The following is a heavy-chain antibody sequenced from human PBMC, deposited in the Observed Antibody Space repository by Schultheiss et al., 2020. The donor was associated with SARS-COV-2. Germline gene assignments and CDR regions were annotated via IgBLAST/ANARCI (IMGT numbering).Heavy chain of an antibody. V-gene: IGHV3-7*03. CDR2: IKRDGGEK. CDR3: ARDGYGIYFDY. D-gene: IGHD5-18*01. CDR1: GFTFSSYW. J-gene: IGHJ4*02. Sequence: GGSLRLSCAASGFTFSSYWITWVRQAPGKGLEWVADIKRDGGEKYYVDSVKGRFTISRDNAKNSLYLQMNSLRAEDTAVYYCARDGYGIYFDYWGQGTLVTVSS.